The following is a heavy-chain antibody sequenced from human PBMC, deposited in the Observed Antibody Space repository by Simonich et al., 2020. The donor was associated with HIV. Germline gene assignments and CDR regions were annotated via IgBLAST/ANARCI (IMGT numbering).Heavy chain of an antibody. D-gene: IGHD5-18*01. CDR2: MWYDGSNN. Sequence: QVQLVESGGGVVQPGRSLRLSCAASGFTFSNYGMHWVRRAPGNGLEWVAIMWYDGSNNYYADSVKCRFTISRDNSKNTLYLHMNSLRAEDTAVYYCARDTAMAHYYYGMDVWGQGTTVTVSS. J-gene: IGHJ6*02. CDR1: GFTFSNYG. V-gene: IGHV3-33*01. CDR3: ARDTAMAHYYYGMDV.